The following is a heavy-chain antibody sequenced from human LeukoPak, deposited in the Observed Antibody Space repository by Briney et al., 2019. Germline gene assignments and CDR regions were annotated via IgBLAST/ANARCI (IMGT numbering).Heavy chain of an antibody. J-gene: IGHJ4*02. Sequence: SETLSLTCAVYGGSFSGYYWSWIRQPPGKGLEWIGEINHSGSTNYNPSLKSRVTISVDTSKNQFSLKLSSVTAADTAVYYCARGRSSGRSVFDYWGQGPLVTVSS. CDR3: ARGRSSGRSVFDY. CDR1: GGSFSGYY. V-gene: IGHV4-34*01. D-gene: IGHD6-19*01. CDR2: INHSGST.